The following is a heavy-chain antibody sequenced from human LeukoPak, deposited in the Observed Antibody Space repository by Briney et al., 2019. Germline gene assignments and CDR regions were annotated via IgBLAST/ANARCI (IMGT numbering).Heavy chain of an antibody. CDR1: GGSISSYY. J-gene: IGHJ3*02. V-gene: IGHV4-59*01. CDR3: AREWGGSNTNDAFDT. CDR2: ISYSGST. Sequence: SETLSLTCTVSGGSISSYYWSWIRQPPGKGLEWIGYISYSGSTNYNPSLKSRVTISLDTSKNQFSLKLSSVTAADTAVYYCAREWGGSNTNDAFDTWGQGTMVTVSS. D-gene: IGHD2-15*01.